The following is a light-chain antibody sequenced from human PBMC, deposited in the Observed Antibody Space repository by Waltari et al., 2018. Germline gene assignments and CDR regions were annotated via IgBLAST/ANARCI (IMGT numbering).Light chain of an antibody. Sequence: MTQSPATLSVSPGERATLSCRASQSVSSYLNWYQQKPGKAPKLLIYAASSLQSGVPSRFSGSGSGTDFTLTISSLQPEDFATYYCQQSYSTLTWTFGQGTKVEIK. V-gene: IGKV1-39*01. CDR2: AAS. CDR3: QQSYSTLTWT. CDR1: QSVSSY. J-gene: IGKJ1*01.